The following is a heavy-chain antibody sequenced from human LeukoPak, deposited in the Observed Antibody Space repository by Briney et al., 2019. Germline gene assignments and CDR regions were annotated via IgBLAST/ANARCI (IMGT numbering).Heavy chain of an antibody. V-gene: IGHV3-33*01. CDR3: ARDHRPEIQYYYKDV. CDR1: GFSLSNYG. CDR2: LLYDGNTK. Sequence: PGGSLRLSCAASGFSLSNYGMHWVRQAPGKGLEWVAALLYDGNTKHYADSVKGRFTISRDISKNTFYLQMNSLTAEDTAVYYCARDHRPEIQYYYKDVWGKGTTVAVSS. J-gene: IGHJ6*03. D-gene: IGHD1-14*01.